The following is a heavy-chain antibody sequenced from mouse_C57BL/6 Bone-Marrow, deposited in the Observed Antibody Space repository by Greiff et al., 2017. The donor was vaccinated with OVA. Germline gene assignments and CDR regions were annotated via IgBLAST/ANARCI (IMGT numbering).Heavy chain of an antibody. CDR3: ARGAYDYEYWYFDV. CDR2: ILPSIGRT. D-gene: IGHD2-4*01. V-gene: IGHV15-2*01. CDR1: DSEVFPLAY. J-gene: IGHJ1*03. Sequence: VQLQQSGSELRSPGSSVKLSCKDFDSEVFPLAYMSWVRQKPGHGFEWIGGILPSIGRTIYGEKFEDKATLDADTLSNTAYLELNSLTSEDSAIYYCARGAYDYEYWYFDVWGTGTTVTVSS.